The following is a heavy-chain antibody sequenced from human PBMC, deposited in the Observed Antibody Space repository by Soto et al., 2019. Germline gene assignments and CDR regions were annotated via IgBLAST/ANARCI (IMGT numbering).Heavy chain of an antibody. V-gene: IGHV4-30-2*01. CDR2: IYHSGST. Sequence: QLQLQESGSGLVKPSQTLSLTCAVSGGSISSGGYSWSWIRQPPGKGLGWIGYIYHSGSTYYNPSLKSRDXXXVXXSKNQFSLKLSSVTAADTAVYYCARGVTTVTTIDYWGQGTLVTVSS. D-gene: IGHD4-17*01. CDR3: ARGVTTVTTIDY. J-gene: IGHJ4*02. CDR1: GGSISSGGYS.